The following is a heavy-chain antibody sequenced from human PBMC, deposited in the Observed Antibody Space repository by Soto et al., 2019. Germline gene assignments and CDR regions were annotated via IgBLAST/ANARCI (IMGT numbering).Heavy chain of an antibody. V-gene: IGHV3-30*18. CDR3: AKAKAGYSSSWRRYYYYYGMDV. J-gene: IGHJ6*02. CDR2: ISYDGSNK. Sequence: PGGSLRLSCAASGFTFSSYGMHWVRQAPGKGLEWVAVISYDGSNKYYADSVKGRLTISRDNSKNTLYLQMNSLRAEDTAVYYCAKAKAGYSSSWRRYYYYYGMDVWGQGTTVTVSS. CDR1: GFTFSSYG. D-gene: IGHD6-13*01.